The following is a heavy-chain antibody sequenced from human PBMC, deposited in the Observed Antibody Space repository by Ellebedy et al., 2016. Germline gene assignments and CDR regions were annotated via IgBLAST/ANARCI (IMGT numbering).Heavy chain of an antibody. V-gene: IGHV3-66*01. J-gene: IGHJ4*02. CDR2: IYSGGST. D-gene: IGHD6-19*01. Sequence: GESLKISCAASGFTVSSNYMSWVRQAPGKGLEWVSVIYSGGSTYYADSVKGRFTISRDNSKNTLYLQMNSLRAEDTAVYYCARAQPEDYSSGFSYFDYWGQGTLVTVSS. CDR3: ARAQPEDYSSGFSYFDY. CDR1: GFTVSSNY.